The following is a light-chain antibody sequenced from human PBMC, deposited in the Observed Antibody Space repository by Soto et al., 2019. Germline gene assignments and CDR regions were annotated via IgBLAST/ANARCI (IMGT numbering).Light chain of an antibody. CDR2: DAS. Sequence: DIQMTQSPSTLSASVGDRVTITCRASQSLTSWLAWYQQKPGKAPQLLIYDASSLESGVPSRFSGSESGTELTLTITGLQPDDSATYYCQEYTNNSRTFGQGTKVDIK. V-gene: IGKV1-5*01. CDR1: QSLTSW. J-gene: IGKJ1*01. CDR3: QEYTNNSRT.